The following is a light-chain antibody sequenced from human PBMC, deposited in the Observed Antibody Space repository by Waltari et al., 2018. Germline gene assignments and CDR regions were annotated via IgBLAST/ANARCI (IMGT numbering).Light chain of an antibody. J-gene: IGLJ2*01. CDR2: DND. V-gene: IGLV1-51*01. Sequence: QSLLAQPPSVSAAPGQKVTISCSGSSSHIGNNYVSWYQQLPGTGPKLLIYDNDKRPSGVPDRFSGSKSGTSATLGITGLQTGDEADYYCATWGTGLEAGVFGGGTTLTVL. CDR3: ATWGTGLEAGV. CDR1: SSHIGNNY.